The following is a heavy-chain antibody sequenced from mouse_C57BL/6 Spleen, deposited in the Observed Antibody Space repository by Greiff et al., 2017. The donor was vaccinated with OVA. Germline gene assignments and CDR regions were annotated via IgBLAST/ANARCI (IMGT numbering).Heavy chain of an antibody. CDR3: AREGDYYGDY. V-gene: IGHV1-76*01. CDR1: GYTFTDYY. CDR2: IYPGSGNT. Sequence: VQLKESGAELVRPGASVKLSCKASGYTFTDYYINWVKQRPGQGLEWIARIYPGSGNTYYNEKFKGKATLTAEKSSSTAYMQLSSLTSEDSAVYFCAREGDYYGDYWGQGTTLTVSS. J-gene: IGHJ2*01.